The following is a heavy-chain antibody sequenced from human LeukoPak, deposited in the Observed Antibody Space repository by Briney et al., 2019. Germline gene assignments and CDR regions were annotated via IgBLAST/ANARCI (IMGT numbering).Heavy chain of an antibody. D-gene: IGHD1-14*01. V-gene: IGHV1-18*01. CDR2: ISGYDGET. CDR1: GFPFTRHG. Sequence: ASVKVSCKTSGFPFTRHGIGWVRQAPGLGLEWLGWISGYDGETNSEQRFQGRISMARDPSTTTVYMELSNLRSDDTAMYYCARDPSNSVGRNVLFDFWGQGTLVTVSS. J-gene: IGHJ4*02. CDR3: ARDPSNSVGRNVLFDF.